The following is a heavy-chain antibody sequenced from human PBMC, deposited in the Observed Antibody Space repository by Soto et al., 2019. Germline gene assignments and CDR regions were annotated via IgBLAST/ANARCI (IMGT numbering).Heavy chain of an antibody. D-gene: IGHD3-10*01. Sequence: QVQLVESGGGVVQPGRSLRLSCAASGFTFSSYGMHWVRQAPGKGLEWVAVISYDGSNKNYADSVKGRFTISKDNSKNTLYLQLNSLRAEDTAVYYCAKVGSGYYGSGGYYGMDVWGQGTTVTVSS. CDR1: GFTFSSYG. CDR2: ISYDGSNK. CDR3: AKVGSGYYGSGGYYGMDV. J-gene: IGHJ6*02. V-gene: IGHV3-30*18.